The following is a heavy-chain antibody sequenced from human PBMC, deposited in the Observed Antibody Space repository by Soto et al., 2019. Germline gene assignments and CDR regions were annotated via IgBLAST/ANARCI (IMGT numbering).Heavy chain of an antibody. CDR1: GFPFSSYS. CDR3: ARDVEARYYYGLDA. V-gene: IGHV3-48*02. D-gene: IGHD3-3*01. Sequence: PGVSLSLSCSASGFPFSSYSMNWGRQAPGKRLEWVSYISSSSSTIYYADSVKGRFTISRDNAKNSLYLQMNSLRDEDTAVYYCARDVEARYYYGLDAWGQGTTVTVSS. CDR2: ISSSSSTI. J-gene: IGHJ6*02.